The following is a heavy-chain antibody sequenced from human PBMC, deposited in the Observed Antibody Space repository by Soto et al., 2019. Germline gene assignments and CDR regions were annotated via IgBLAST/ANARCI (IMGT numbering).Heavy chain of an antibody. V-gene: IGHV3-74*01. CDR3: ARGPRPSSAGTGAY. CDR2: IDPDGTTT. J-gene: IGHJ1*01. D-gene: IGHD1-1*01. Sequence: SGGSLRLSCALSGFDSSYYWIQWFRQSPGKGLEWVSRIDPDGTTTNCADSVKGRFSVSRDNAKKTIYLQMNSLTADDTALYYCARGPRPSSAGTGAYWGQGTLVTVSS. CDR1: GFDSSYYW.